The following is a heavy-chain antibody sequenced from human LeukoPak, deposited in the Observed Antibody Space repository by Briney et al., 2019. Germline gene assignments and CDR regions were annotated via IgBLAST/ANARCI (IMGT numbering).Heavy chain of an antibody. J-gene: IGHJ5*02. CDR1: GYTFTGYY. D-gene: IGHD3-22*01. CDR2: INPNSGGT. Sequence: ASVKVSCKASGYTFTGYYMHWVRQAPGQGLEWTGWINPNSGGTNYAQKFQGWVTMTRDTSISTAYMELSRLRSDDTAVYYCARDTEHYDSSGYSWGQGTLVTVSS. CDR3: ARDTEHYDSSGYS. V-gene: IGHV1-2*04.